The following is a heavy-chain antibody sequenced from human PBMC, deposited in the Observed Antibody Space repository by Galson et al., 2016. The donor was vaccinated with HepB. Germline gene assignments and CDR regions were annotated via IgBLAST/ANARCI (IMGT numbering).Heavy chain of an antibody. V-gene: IGHV4-34*01. Sequence: LRLSCAASGFAFRTYSMNWVRQTPGKGLEWIGEINHGGSANFNPSLKTQVTISVDTSKNQFSLKLSSVTAADTAVYYCAREPRGYSYGYYFDYWGQETLVTVYS. CDR3: AREPRGYSYGYYFDY. D-gene: IGHD5-18*01. J-gene: IGHJ4*02. CDR1: GFAFRTYS. CDR2: INHGGSA.